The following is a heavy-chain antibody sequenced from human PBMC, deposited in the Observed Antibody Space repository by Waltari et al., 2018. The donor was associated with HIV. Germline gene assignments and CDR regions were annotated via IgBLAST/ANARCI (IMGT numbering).Heavy chain of an antibody. CDR2: VYTSGVA. Sequence: QVQLQESGPGLVKPSQTLSLTCTVSGGSITSGDYSWTWIRQPAGKGLEWIGRVYTSGVANYNPSLRSRVTMSLDTSKNQFSLKLTSVTAADTAVYYCARGLDILTGHYHWFLDVWGRGTLVTVSS. CDR1: GGSITSGDYS. J-gene: IGHJ2*01. CDR3: ARGLDILTGHYHWFLDV. V-gene: IGHV4-61*02. D-gene: IGHD3-9*01.